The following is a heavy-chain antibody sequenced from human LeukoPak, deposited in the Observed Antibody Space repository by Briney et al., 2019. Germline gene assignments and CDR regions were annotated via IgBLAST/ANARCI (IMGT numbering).Heavy chain of an antibody. D-gene: IGHD2-2*01. CDR2: VSGSGGST. V-gene: IGHV3-23*01. Sequence: GGSLRLSCAASGFTFSSYAMSWVRQAPGKGLEWVSAVSGSGGSTYYADSVKGRFTISRDNSENTLYLQMNSLRAEDTAVYYCAKDKGDIVVVPAAMSSAGYFQHWGQGTLVTVSS. J-gene: IGHJ1*01. CDR1: GFTFSSYA. CDR3: AKDKGDIVVVPAAMSSAGYFQH.